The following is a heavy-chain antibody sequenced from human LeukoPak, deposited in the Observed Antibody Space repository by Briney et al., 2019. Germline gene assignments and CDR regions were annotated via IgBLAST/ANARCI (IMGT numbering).Heavy chain of an antibody. CDR3: VRWKKSSTWFYDY. J-gene: IGHJ4*02. D-gene: IGHD6-13*01. CDR2: INQDGSEK. V-gene: IGHV3-7*01. Sequence: GGSLRLSCAASGFTFSSYWMSWVRQAPGKGLEWVANINQDGSEKNYVDSVKGRFTISRDNAENSLYLQMKFMRADDTAVYYCVRWKKSSTWFYDYWGQGALVTVSS. CDR1: GFTFSSYW.